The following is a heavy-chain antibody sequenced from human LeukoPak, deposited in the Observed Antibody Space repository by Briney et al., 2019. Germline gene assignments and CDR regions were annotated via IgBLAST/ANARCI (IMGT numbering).Heavy chain of an antibody. CDR3: AKAPAMDPYYFDY. CDR2: ISGSGGST. Sequence: GRSLRLSCAASGFTFSSYAMSWVRQAPGKGVEWVSAISGSGGSTYYADSVKGRFTISRDNSKNTLYLQMNSLRAEDTAVYYCAKAPAMDPYYFDYWGQGTLVTVSS. J-gene: IGHJ4*02. D-gene: IGHD5-18*01. V-gene: IGHV3-23*01. CDR1: GFTFSSYA.